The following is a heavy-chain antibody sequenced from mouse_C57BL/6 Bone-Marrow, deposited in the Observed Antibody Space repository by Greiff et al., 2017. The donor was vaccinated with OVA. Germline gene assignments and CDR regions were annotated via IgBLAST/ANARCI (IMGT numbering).Heavy chain of an antibody. CDR3: ARLRDFDDYDGAWFAY. Sequence: VQLQQSGAELVRPGTSVKVSCKASGYAFTNYLIEWVKQRPGQGLEWIGVINPGSGGTNYNEKFKGKATLTADKSSSTAYMQRSSLTSEDSAVYCCARLRDFDDYDGAWFAYWGQGTLVTVSA. D-gene: IGHD2-4*01. J-gene: IGHJ3*01. CDR2: INPGSGGT. CDR1: GYAFTNYL. V-gene: IGHV1-54*01.